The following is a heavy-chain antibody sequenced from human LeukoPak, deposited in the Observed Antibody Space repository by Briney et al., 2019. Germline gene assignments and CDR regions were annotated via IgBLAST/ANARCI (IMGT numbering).Heavy chain of an antibody. D-gene: IGHD1-26*01. J-gene: IGHJ4*02. Sequence: GGSLRLSCAASGFTFSSYSVNWVRQAPGEGLEWVSCISSSSSYIYYADSVKGRFTISRDNAKNSLYLQMNSLRAEDTAVYYCARRRYSGSYFLDYWGQGTLVTVSS. CDR1: GFTFSSYS. CDR3: ARRRYSGSYFLDY. CDR2: ISSSSSYI. V-gene: IGHV3-21*01.